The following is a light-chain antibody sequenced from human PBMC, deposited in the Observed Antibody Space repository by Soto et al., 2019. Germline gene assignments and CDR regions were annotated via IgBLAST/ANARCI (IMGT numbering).Light chain of an antibody. V-gene: IGKV3-20*01. Sequence: EIVLTQSPGTLSLSPGERATLSCRASQSVSSNYLAWYQQKPGQAPRLLIYAASSRATGIPDRFSGSGSGKDFTLTISRLEPEDFAVYYCQQYGSSPWTFGQGTKVEIK. J-gene: IGKJ1*01. CDR3: QQYGSSPWT. CDR2: AAS. CDR1: QSVSSNY.